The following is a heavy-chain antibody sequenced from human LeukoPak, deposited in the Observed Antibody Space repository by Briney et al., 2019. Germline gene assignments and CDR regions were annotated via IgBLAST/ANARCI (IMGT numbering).Heavy chain of an antibody. V-gene: IGHV3-20*04. J-gene: IGHJ6*03. Sequence: GGSLRLSCAASGFTFDDYGMSWVRQAPGKGLEWVSGINWNGGSSGYADSVKGRFTISRDNAKNSLYLQMNSLRAEDTALYYCARHLGGSYYYYYMDVWGKGTTVTVSS. CDR1: GFTFDDYG. CDR2: INWNGGSS. CDR3: ARHLGGSYYYYYMDV. D-gene: IGHD3-16*01.